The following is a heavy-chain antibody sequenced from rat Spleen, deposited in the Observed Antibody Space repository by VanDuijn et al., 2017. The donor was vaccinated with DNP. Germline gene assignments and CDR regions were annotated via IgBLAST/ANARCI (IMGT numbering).Heavy chain of an antibody. Sequence: EVKLVESGGGLVQPGRSLQLSCAASGFNFNDYWMGWVRQAPGKGLEWIGKINKDSSAINYTPSLKERFTISRDNAQNSLYLQMDSLRSEDMATYYCTTLNYYASLSGYFDDWGPGVMVTVSS. CDR1: GFNFNDYW. CDR3: TTLNYYASLSGYFDD. D-gene: IGHD1-12*01. V-gene: IGHV4-2*01. J-gene: IGHJ2*01. CDR2: INKDSSAI.